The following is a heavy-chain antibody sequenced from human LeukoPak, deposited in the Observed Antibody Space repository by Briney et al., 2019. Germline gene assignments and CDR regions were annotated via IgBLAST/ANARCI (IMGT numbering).Heavy chain of an antibody. Sequence: PGGSLRLSCAASGFTFSGSAMHWVRQASGKGLEWVGRIRSRTNTYATAYAASAKGRFTISRDDSKNTAYLQMNSLKTEDTAVYYCTRGFPVYYYHGMDVWGQGTTVTVSS. J-gene: IGHJ6*02. CDR3: TRGFPVYYYHGMDV. CDR2: IRSRTNTYAT. CDR1: GFTFSGSA. V-gene: IGHV3-73*01.